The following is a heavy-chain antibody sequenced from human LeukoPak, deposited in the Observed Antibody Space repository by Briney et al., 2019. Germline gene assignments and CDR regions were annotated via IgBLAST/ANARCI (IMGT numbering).Heavy chain of an antibody. V-gene: IGHV3-74*01. CDR1: GFTFSRYW. CDR2: INRDGSST. D-gene: IGHD6-13*01. Sequence: GGSLRLSCAASGFTFSRYWMHWVRQAPGKGLVWVSRINRDGSSTSYADFVKGRFTISRDNAKNTLYVQMNSLRAEDTAVYYCARDRESSSWFDYWGQGTLVTVSS. CDR3: ARDRESSSWFDY. J-gene: IGHJ4*02.